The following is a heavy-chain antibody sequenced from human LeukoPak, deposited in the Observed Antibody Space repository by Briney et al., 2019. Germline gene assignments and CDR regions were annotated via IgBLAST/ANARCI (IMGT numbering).Heavy chain of an antibody. CDR2: MNPNSGNT. V-gene: IGHV1-8*02. CDR3: ARGYYDILTGYYNADYFDY. Sequence: ASVKVSCKASGYTFTSYDINWVRQATGQGLEWMGWMNPNSGNTGYAQKFQGRVTMTRDTSVSTAYMELSRLRSDDTAVYYCARGYYDILTGYYNADYFDYWGQGTLVTVSS. CDR1: GYTFTSYD. D-gene: IGHD3-9*01. J-gene: IGHJ4*02.